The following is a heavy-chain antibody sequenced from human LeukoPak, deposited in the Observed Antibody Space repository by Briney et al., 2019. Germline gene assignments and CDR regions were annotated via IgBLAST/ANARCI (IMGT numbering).Heavy chain of an antibody. V-gene: IGHV3-23*01. CDR2: ITYSSGYT. CDR3: AKDPSDLGGSGSNNYFDC. J-gene: IGHJ4*02. Sequence: GGSLRLSCAASGFTFSYAWMSWVRQAPGKGLEWVSGITYSSGYTYYVDSVKGRFTISRDNSRNTLYLQMNSLRAEDTAVYYCAKDPSDLGGSGSNNYFDCWGQGTLVTVSS. D-gene: IGHD3-10*01. CDR1: GFTFSYA.